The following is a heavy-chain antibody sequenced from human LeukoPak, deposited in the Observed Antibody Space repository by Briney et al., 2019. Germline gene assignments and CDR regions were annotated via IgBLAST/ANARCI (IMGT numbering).Heavy chain of an antibody. D-gene: IGHD6-19*01. J-gene: IGHJ4*02. CDR2: ISAYNGNT. CDR1: GYTFTSYG. CDR3: ARDRLRIAVAATFDY. V-gene: IGHV1-18*01. Sequence: VAAVKVSRKASGYTFTSYGIRGVRPAPGQGVEGMGWISAYNGNTNYAQKLQGRVTMTTDTSTSTAYMELRSLRSDDTAVYYCARDRLRIAVAATFDYWGQGTLVTVSS.